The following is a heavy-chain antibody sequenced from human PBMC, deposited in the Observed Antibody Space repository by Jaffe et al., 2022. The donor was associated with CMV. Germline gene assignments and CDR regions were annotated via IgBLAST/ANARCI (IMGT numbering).Heavy chain of an antibody. J-gene: IGHJ6*02. V-gene: IGHV4-31*03. CDR2: IYYSGST. CDR1: GGSISSGGYY. Sequence: QVQLQESGPGLVKPSQTLSLTCTVSGGSISSGGYYWSWIRQHPGKGLEWIGYIYYSGSTYYNPSLKSRVTISVDTSKNQFSLKLSSVTAADTAVYYCARGGSAATHYYYGMDVWGQGTTVTVSS. CDR3: ARGGSAATHYYYGMDV. D-gene: IGHD2-15*01.